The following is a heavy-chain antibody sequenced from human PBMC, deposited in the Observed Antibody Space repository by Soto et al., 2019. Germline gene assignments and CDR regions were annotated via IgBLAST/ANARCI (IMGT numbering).Heavy chain of an antibody. CDR3: ARELHSSSSRYFDY. V-gene: IGHV3-21*01. D-gene: IGHD6-6*01. J-gene: IGHJ4*02. Sequence: EVHLVESGGGLVKPGGSLRLSCAASGFTFSSYSMNWVRQAPGKGLEWVSSISSSSSNIYYAASVKGRFTISRDNAKNSLYLQMNNLRAEDTAVYYCARELHSSSSRYFDYWGQGTLVTVSS. CDR1: GFTFSSYS. CDR2: ISSSSSNI.